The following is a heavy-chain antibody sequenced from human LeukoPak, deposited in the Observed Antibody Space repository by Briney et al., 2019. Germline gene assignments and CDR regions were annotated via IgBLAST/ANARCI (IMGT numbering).Heavy chain of an antibody. V-gene: IGHV3-64*04. CDR1: GFTFSSYA. J-gene: IGHJ5*02. D-gene: IGHD3-22*01. CDR2: ISSNGGST. Sequence: GGSLRLSCSASGFTFSSYAMHWVRQAPGKGLEYVSAISSNGGSTYYADSVKGRFTISRDNSKNTLYLQMSSLRAEDTAVYYCARGPQYDTSTPMNWFDPWGQGTLVTVSS. CDR3: ARGPQYDTSTPMNWFDP.